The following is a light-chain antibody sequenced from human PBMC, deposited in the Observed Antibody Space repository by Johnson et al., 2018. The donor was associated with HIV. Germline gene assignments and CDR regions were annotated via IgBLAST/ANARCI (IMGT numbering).Light chain of an antibody. CDR2: YNN. V-gene: IGLV1-51*01. CDR3: GTWDSSLSAHYV. Sequence: QSVLTQPPSVSAAPGQKVTISCSGSSSNIGRNYVSWYQQLPGTAPKLLIFYNNTRPSGIPDRFSASKSGTSATLAITGLHTGDEADYYCGTWDSSLSAHYVFGTGTKVTVL. J-gene: IGLJ1*01. CDR1: SSNIGRNY.